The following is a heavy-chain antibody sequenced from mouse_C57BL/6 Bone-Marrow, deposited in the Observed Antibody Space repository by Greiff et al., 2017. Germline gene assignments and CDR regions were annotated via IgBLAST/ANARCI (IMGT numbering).Heavy chain of an antibody. CDR2: ISSGGSYT. CDR1: GFTFSSYG. V-gene: IGHV5-6*01. D-gene: IGHD2-2*01. Sequence: EVQLVESGGDLVKPGGSLKLSCAASGFTFSSYGMSWVRQTPDKRLEWVATISSGGSYTYYPDSVKGRFTISRDNAKNTLYLQMSSLKSEDTAMYYCARGRGYDGPWFAYWGQGTLVTVSA. J-gene: IGHJ3*01. CDR3: ARGRGYDGPWFAY.